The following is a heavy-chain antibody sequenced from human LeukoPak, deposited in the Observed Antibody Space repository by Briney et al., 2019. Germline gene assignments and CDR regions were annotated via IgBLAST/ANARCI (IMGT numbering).Heavy chain of an antibody. J-gene: IGHJ3*02. Sequence: ASVKVSCKASGYTFTSYGISWVRQAPGQGLEWMGWISAYNGNTNYAQKLQGRVTMTTDTSTSTAYMEVRSLRSDDTAVYYCARVAGASDRRDAFDIWGQGTMVTVSS. D-gene: IGHD1-26*01. CDR2: ISAYNGNT. CDR1: GYTFTSYG. CDR3: ARVAGASDRRDAFDI. V-gene: IGHV1-18*01.